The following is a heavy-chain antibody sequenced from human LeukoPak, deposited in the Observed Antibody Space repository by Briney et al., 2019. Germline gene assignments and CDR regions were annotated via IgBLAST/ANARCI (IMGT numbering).Heavy chain of an antibody. CDR1: GFTFSSYW. J-gene: IGHJ4*02. D-gene: IGHD3-9*01. CDR2: INSDGSST. V-gene: IGHV3-74*01. Sequence: GGSLRLSCAASGFTFSSYWMHWVRQAPGKGLVWVSRINSDGSSTSYADSVKGRFTISRDNAKNTLYLQMNSLRAEDTAVYYCARVDYDILTGMYDYWGQGTLVTVSS. CDR3: ARVDYDILTGMYDY.